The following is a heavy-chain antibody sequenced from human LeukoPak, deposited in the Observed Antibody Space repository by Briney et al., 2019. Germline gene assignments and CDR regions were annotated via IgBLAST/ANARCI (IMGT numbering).Heavy chain of an antibody. CDR3: ARMSRRYYDSSGYPRDY. J-gene: IGHJ4*02. CDR1: GGSISSYY. Sequence: SETLSLTCTVSGGSISSYYWSWIRQPAGKGLEWIGRIYTSGSTNYNPSLKSRVTMSVDTSKNQFSLKLSSVTAADTAVYYCARMSRRYYDSSGYPRDYWGQGTLVTVSS. D-gene: IGHD3-22*01. V-gene: IGHV4-4*07. CDR2: IYTSGST.